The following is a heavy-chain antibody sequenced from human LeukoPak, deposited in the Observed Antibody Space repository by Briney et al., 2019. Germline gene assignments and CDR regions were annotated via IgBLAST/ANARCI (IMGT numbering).Heavy chain of an antibody. D-gene: IGHD3-10*01. V-gene: IGHV4-4*07. CDR3: ARSGEVPDKYYYYYYYMDV. CDR1: GGSISSYY. CDR2: IYTSGST. J-gene: IGHJ6*03. Sequence: SETLSLTCTVSGGSISSYYWSWIRQPAGKGLEWIGRIYTSGSTNYNPSLKSRVTMSVDTSKNQFSLKLSSVTAADTAVYYCARSGEVPDKYYYYYYYMDVWGKGTTVTVSS.